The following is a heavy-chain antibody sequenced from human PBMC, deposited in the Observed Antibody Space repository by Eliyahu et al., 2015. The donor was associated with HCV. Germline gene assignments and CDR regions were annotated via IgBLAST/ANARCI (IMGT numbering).Heavy chain of an antibody. CDR1: GGSISGSF. J-gene: IGHJ3*02. CDR2: YSSGGST. D-gene: IGHD4-11*01. CDR3: ARGGYSKVDAFDI. V-gene: IGHV4-59*01. Sequence: QVQLQESGPGLVKPSEILSLTCAVSGGSISGSFWSWIPAAPRKGPGWMVGIYSSGGSTSNHPLESRLSISVDTPKNQLFLKLRSVTAADTAVYYCARGGYSKVDAFDIWGQGTMVTVSS.